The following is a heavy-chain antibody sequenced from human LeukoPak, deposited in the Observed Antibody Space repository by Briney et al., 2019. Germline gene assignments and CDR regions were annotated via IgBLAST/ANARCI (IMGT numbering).Heavy chain of an antibody. V-gene: IGHV3-30*18. CDR1: GFTFSSYG. D-gene: IGHD4-23*01. CDR2: ISRDGSDK. Sequence: GGSLRPSCAASGFTFSSYGMHWVRQAPGKGLEWVAVISRDGSDKFYADPVKGRFTISRDNSKNTLYLQMDSLRAEDTALYFCAKDDYGGDFYWFFDLWGRGTLVTVSS. CDR3: AKDDYGGDFYWFFDL. J-gene: IGHJ2*01.